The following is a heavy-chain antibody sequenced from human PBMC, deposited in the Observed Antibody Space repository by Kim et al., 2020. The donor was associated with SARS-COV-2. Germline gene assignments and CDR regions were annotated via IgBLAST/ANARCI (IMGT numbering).Heavy chain of an antibody. CDR2: IYYSGST. D-gene: IGHD3-3*01. V-gene: IGHV4-39*01. CDR1: GGSISSSSYY. Sequence: SETLSLTCTVSGGSISSSSYYWGWIRQPPGKGLEWIGSIYYSGSTYYNPSLKSRVTISVDTSKNQFSLKLGSVTAADTFVYYCARVQLRRITIFGVVEKGKWCDPWGQGTRVTVSS. CDR3: ARVQLRRITIFGVVEKGKWCDP. J-gene: IGHJ5*02.